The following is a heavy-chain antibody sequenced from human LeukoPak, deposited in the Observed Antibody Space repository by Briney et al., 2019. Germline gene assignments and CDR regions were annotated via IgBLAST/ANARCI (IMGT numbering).Heavy chain of an antibody. V-gene: IGHV4-59*08. CDR1: GGSISSYY. D-gene: IGHD5-18*01. CDR2: IYYSGST. J-gene: IGHJ4*02. Sequence: SETLSLTCTVSGGSISSYYWSWIRQPPGKGLEWIGYIYYSGSTDYNPSLKSRVTISVDTSKNQFSLKLSSVTAADTAVYYCARLNSLTAVDTAMAILDYWGQGTLVTVSS. CDR3: ARLNSLTAVDTAMAILDY.